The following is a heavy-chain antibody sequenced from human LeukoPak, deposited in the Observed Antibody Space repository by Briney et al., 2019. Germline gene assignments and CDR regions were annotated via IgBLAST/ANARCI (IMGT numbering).Heavy chain of an antibody. V-gene: IGHV1-46*01. CDR3: ARSGRTTYYYGSGSPPDFDY. Sequence: GASVKVSCKASGYTFTSYYMHWVRQAPGQGLEWMGIINPSGGSTSYAQKFQGRVTMTRDTSTSIVYMELSSLRSEDTAVYYCARSGRTTYYYGSGSPPDFDYWGQGTLVTVSS. J-gene: IGHJ4*02. CDR2: INPSGGST. D-gene: IGHD3-10*01. CDR1: GYTFTSYY.